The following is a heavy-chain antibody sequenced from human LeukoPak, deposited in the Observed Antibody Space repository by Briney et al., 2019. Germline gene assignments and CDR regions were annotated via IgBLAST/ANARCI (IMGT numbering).Heavy chain of an antibody. CDR1: GDSVFNNNVA. CDR2: TYYRSKWFD. CDR3: AREDRLGHFDY. V-gene: IGHV6-1*01. Sequence: SQTLSLTCAISGDSVFNNNVAWNWIRQSPSRGLEWLGRTYYRSKWFDEYTMSMKVRLTINPDTSRNQFSLPLTSVTPEDTGVYYCAREDRLGHFDYWGQGALVTVSS. J-gene: IGHJ4*02.